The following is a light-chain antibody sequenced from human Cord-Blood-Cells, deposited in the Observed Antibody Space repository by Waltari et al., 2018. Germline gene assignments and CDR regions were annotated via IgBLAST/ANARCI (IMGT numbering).Light chain of an antibody. CDR3: QQSYSTLHT. V-gene: IGKV1-39*01. J-gene: IGKJ2*01. Sequence: DIQMTQSPSSLSASVGDRVTITCRASQSISSYLNWYQQKPGKAPKLLIYAASSLQSGVPSSFSGSGSGTDFTLTISSLQPEDFATYYCQQSYSTLHTFGQGTKLEIK. CDR2: AAS. CDR1: QSISSY.